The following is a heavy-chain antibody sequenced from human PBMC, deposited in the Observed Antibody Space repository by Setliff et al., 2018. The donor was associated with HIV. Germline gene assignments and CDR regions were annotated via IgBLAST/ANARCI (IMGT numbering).Heavy chain of an antibody. CDR2: ISGNALYI. D-gene: IGHD1-1*01. Sequence: PSETLSLSCAASGFTFRTYNMNWVRQAPGKGLEWVSSISGNALYIYYAESVRGRFTVSRDNAKNSLYLQMNSLRAEDTAVYYCARVFSPTGTLSPAFDYWGPGALVTVSS. V-gene: IGHV3-21*06. CDR3: ARVFSPTGTLSPAFDY. CDR1: GFTFRTYN. J-gene: IGHJ4*02.